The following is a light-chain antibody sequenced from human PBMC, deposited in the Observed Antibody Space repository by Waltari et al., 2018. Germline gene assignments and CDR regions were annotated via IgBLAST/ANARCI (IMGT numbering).Light chain of an antibody. J-gene: IGKJ4*01. CDR2: DAS. Sequence: DIQMTPSPSSLSASVGDRVTITCQASQDIRKNVNWFQQKPGKAPQVLIFDASNSQAAVPSRFSGSGSGTDVAFTISSLQPEDIGTYYCQQYANLPLTFGGGTRVEIK. CDR3: QQYANLPLT. V-gene: IGKV1-33*01. CDR1: QDIRKN.